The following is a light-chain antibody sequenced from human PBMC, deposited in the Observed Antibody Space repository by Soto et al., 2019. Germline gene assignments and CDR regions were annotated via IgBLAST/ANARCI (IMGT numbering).Light chain of an antibody. CDR3: QQYYSTLRWT. CDR2: WAS. J-gene: IGKJ1*01. CDR1: QDVLYSSNNKNY. Sequence: DIVMTQSPDSLAVSLGERATINCKSSQDVLYSSNNKNYLGWYQKKPGQPPKLLIYWASTREAGVPDRFSGSGSGTDFTLTISILQAEDVAVYYCQQYYSTLRWTFGQGTKVEIK. V-gene: IGKV4-1*01.